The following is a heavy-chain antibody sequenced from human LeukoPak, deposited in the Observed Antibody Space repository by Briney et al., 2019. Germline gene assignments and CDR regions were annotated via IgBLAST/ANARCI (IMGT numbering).Heavy chain of an antibody. Sequence: ASVKVSCKASGYTFTSYYMHWVRQAPGQGLEWMGIINPSGGGTSYAQKFQGRVTMTRDTSTSTVYMEMSSLRSEDTAVYYCARDAAEGYFDYWGQGTLVTVSS. CDR3: ARDAAEGYFDY. CDR1: GYTFTSYY. J-gene: IGHJ4*02. V-gene: IGHV1-46*01. D-gene: IGHD6-25*01. CDR2: INPSGGGT.